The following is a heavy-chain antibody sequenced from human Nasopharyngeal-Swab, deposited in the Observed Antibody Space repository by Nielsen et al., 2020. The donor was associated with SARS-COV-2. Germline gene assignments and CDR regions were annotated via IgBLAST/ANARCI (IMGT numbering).Heavy chain of an antibody. Sequence: SETLSLTCAVYGGSFSGCYWSWIRQPPGKGLEWIGEINHSGSTNYNPSLKSRVTISVDTSKNQFSLKLSSVTAADTAVYYCATPRKWGQGTLVTVSS. J-gene: IGHJ4*02. CDR1: GGSFSGCY. CDR3: ATPRK. V-gene: IGHV4-34*01. CDR2: INHSGST.